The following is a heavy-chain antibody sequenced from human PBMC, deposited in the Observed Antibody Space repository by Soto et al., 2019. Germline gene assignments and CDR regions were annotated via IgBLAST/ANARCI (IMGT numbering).Heavy chain of an antibody. CDR2: ISYTGST. J-gene: IGHJ6*02. Sequence: QVQLQESGPGLVKPSQTLSLTCTVSGGSITTGGYYWNWILQHPGKGLEGVGYISYTGSTYYNPSLTSRVAITVDPSKNQFSLRLSSVTAADTAVDFGARGTTPPRYYGMDVWGQGTTVTVSS. CDR1: GGSITTGGYY. D-gene: IGHD4-17*01. V-gene: IGHV4-31*03. CDR3: ARGTTPPRYYGMDV.